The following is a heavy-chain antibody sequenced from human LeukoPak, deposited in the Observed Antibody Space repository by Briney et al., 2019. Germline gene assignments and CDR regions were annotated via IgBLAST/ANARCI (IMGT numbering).Heavy chain of an antibody. V-gene: IGHV3-21*01. CDR3: ARDQEYSYGYAYYYYGMDV. D-gene: IGHD5-18*01. CDR1: GFTFSSYS. J-gene: IGHJ6*02. Sequence: GGSLRLSCAASGFTFSSYSMNWVRQAPGKGLEWVSSISSSSSYIYYADSVKGRFTISRDNAKSSLYLQMNSLRAEDTAVYYCARDQEYSYGYAYYYYGMDVWGQGTTVTVSS. CDR2: ISSSSSYI.